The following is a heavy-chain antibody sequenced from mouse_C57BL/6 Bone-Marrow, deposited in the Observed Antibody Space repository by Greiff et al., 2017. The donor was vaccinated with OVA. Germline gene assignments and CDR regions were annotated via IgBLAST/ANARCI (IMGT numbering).Heavy chain of an antibody. V-gene: IGHV1-15*01. CDR1: GYTFTDYE. CDR3: TRTLHYYGSSFGYWYFDV. CDR2: IDPETGGT. Sequence: QVQLKESGAELVRPGASVTLSCKASGYTFTDYEMHWVKQTPVHGLEWIGAIDPETGGTAYNQKFKGKAILTADKSSSTAYMELRSLTSEDSAVYYCTRTLHYYGSSFGYWYFDVWGTGTTVTVSS. D-gene: IGHD1-1*01. J-gene: IGHJ1*03.